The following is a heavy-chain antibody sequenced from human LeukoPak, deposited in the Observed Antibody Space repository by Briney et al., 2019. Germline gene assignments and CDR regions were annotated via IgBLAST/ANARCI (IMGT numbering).Heavy chain of an antibody. J-gene: IGHJ5*02. CDR2: ISDGGSSI. V-gene: IGHV3-48*03. CDR3: ARRRTGILSP. Sequence: PGGSLRLSRAGSGFTFSSYEMNWVRQAPGKGVEWVSYISDGGSSIYYVDSVKGRFTISRDNAKNSLYLQMNSLRAEDTAIYYCARRRTGILSPWGQGTLVTVSP. D-gene: IGHD3-9*01. CDR1: GFTFSSYE.